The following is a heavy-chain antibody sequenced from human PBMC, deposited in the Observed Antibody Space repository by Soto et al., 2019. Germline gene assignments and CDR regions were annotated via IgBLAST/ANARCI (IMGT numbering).Heavy chain of an antibody. CDR2: IWYDGSNK. J-gene: IGHJ4*02. Sequence: PGGSLRLSCAASGFTFSSYGMHWVRQAPGKGLEWVAVIWYDGSNKYYADSVKGRFTISRDNSKNTLYLQMNSLRAEDTAVYYCARDALHYDFWSGYWGLLGYWGQGTLVTVSS. D-gene: IGHD3-3*01. V-gene: IGHV3-33*01. CDR1: GFTFSSYG. CDR3: ARDALHYDFWSGYWGLLGY.